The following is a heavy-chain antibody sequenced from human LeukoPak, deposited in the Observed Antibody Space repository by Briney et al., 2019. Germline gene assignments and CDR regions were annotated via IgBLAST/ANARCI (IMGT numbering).Heavy chain of an antibody. V-gene: IGHV1-8*02. D-gene: IGHD5-18*01. J-gene: IGHJ4*02. Sequence: ASVKVSCKASGGTFSSYAISWVRQATGQGLEWMGWMNPNSGNTGYAQKFQGRVTMTRNTSISTAYMELSSLRSEDTAVYYCARAPAIWLDYWGQGTLVTVSS. CDR3: ARAPAIWLDY. CDR2: MNPNSGNT. CDR1: GGTFSSYA.